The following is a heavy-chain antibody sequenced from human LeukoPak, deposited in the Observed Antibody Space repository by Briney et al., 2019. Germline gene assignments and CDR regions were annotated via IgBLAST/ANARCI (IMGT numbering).Heavy chain of an antibody. J-gene: IGHJ4*02. Sequence: GGSLRLSCAASGFTFSSYSMNWVRQAPGKGLEWVSSISSSSSYIYYADSVKGRFTISRDNAKNSLYLQMNSLRAEDTAVYYCARETKGHCSGGSCRHFDYWGQGTLVTVSS. CDR3: ARETKGHCSGGSCRHFDY. V-gene: IGHV3-21*01. D-gene: IGHD2-15*01. CDR2: ISSSSSYI. CDR1: GFTFSSYS.